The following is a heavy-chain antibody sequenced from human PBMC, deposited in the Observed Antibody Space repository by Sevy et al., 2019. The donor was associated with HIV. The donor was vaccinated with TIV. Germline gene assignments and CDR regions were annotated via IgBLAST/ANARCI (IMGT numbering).Heavy chain of an antibody. J-gene: IGHJ4*02. CDR2: INPNSGGT. Sequence: ASVKVSCKASGYTLTGYYMHWVRQAPGQGLEWMGWINPNSGGTNYAQKFQGRVTMTRDTSISTAYMELSRLRSDDTAVYYCARACITMVRGVISAFGYWGQGTLVTVSS. V-gene: IGHV1-2*02. D-gene: IGHD3-10*01. CDR3: ARACITMVRGVISAFGY. CDR1: GYTLTGYY.